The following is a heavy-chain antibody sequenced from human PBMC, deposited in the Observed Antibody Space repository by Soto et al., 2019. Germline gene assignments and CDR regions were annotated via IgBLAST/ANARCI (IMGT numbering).Heavy chain of an antibody. D-gene: IGHD6-19*01. J-gene: IGHJ4*02. CDR2: ISASGLST. Sequence: EVQLLESGGGLVQPGGSLRLSCAASGFTFNSNVMNWVRQAPGKGLEWVSSISASGLSTYYADSVKGRFTISRDNSKNPLHLEMDSLRGEDTDLYYCAKGGNKGWYYFHYWGQGTPVTVSS. CDR3: AKGGNKGWYYFHY. V-gene: IGHV3-23*01. CDR1: GFTFNSNV.